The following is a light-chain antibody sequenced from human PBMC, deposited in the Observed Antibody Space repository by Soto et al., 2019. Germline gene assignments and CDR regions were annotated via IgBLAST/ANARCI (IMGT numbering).Light chain of an antibody. CDR2: GAS. Sequence: DSVLTQSPGTLSLSPGERAALSCRASQSVSSKYLAWYQQKPGQAPRVLIYGASIRATGIPERVSGGGSGTDFTLTITRLQPEDFAVYYCQQYGSSLFTFGPGTKVDIK. J-gene: IGKJ3*01. CDR3: QQYGSSLFT. V-gene: IGKV3-20*01. CDR1: QSVSSKY.